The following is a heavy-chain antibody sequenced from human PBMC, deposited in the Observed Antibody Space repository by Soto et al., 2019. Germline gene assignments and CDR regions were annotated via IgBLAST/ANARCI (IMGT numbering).Heavy chain of an antibody. CDR1: GYTFTSYG. CDR2: ISAYNGNT. V-gene: IGHV1-18*04. Sequence: ASVKVSCKASGYTFTSYGISWVRQAPGQGLEWMGWISAYNGNTNYAQKLQGGVTMTTDTSTSTAYMELRSLRSDDTAVYYCARVVGSTSCPGCGGMDVWGQGTTVTVSS. J-gene: IGHJ6*02. CDR3: ARVVGSTSCPGCGGMDV. D-gene: IGHD2-2*01.